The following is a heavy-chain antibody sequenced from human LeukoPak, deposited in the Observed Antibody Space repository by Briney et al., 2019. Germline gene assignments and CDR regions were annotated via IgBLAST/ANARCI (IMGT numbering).Heavy chain of an antibody. D-gene: IGHD3-16*01. J-gene: IGHJ6*02. CDR2: ISSSSSYI. V-gene: IGHV3-21*01. Sequence: GGALRHSCAASGFTFSSYWMNWVRQAPRKGLEWVSSISSSSSYIYYADSVKGRFTISRDNAKNSLYLQMNSLRAEDTAVYYCARDEGGFYYYYGMDVWGQGTTVTVSS. CDR3: ARDEGGFYYYYGMDV. CDR1: GFTFSSYW.